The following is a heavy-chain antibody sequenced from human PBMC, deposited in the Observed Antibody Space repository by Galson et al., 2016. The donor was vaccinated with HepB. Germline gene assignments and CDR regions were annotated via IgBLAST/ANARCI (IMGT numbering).Heavy chain of an antibody. CDR2: ISGGGST. CDR3: AKIYPFQD. J-gene: IGHJ4*02. Sequence: SLRLSCAASGFTFSSYAMSWVRQAPGKGLEWVSSISGGGSTYYADSVKGRLTISSDNSKNTLYLQMNSLRAEDTAIYYCAKIYPFQDWGQGTLVNVSS. V-gene: IGHV3-23*01. D-gene: IGHD3-16*02. CDR1: GFTFSSYA.